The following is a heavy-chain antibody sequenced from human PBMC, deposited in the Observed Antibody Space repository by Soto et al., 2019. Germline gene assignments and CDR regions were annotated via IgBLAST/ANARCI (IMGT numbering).Heavy chain of an antibody. CDR2: ISYDGSNK. CDR3: AKDDSYGSGSRDY. CDR1: GFTFSSYG. V-gene: IGHV3-30*18. Sequence: QVQLVESGGGVVQPGRSLRLSCAASGFTFSSYGMHWVRQAPGKGLEWVAVISYDGSNKYYADSVKGRFTISRDNSKNTLYLQMNSLRAEDTAVYYCAKDDSYGSGSRDYWGQGTLVTVSS. D-gene: IGHD3-10*01. J-gene: IGHJ4*02.